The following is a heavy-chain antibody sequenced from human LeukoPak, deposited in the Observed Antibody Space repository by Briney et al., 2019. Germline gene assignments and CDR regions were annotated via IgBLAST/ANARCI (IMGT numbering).Heavy chain of an antibody. D-gene: IGHD5-18*01. CDR3: ARGEGYSYGFDY. J-gene: IGHJ4*02. CDR2: IYSGGST. Sequence: GGSRRLSCAASGFTVSSNYMSWVRQAPGKGLEWVSVIYSGGSTYYADSVKGRFTISRDNSKNTLYLQMNSLRAEDTAVYYCARGEGYSYGFDYWGQGTLVTVSS. CDR1: GFTVSSNY. V-gene: IGHV3-53*01.